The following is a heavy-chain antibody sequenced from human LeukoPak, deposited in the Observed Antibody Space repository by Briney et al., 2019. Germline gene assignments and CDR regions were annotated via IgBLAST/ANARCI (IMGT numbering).Heavy chain of an antibody. CDR1: GFTFSDSA. CDR2: IRGKTNSYAT. D-gene: IGHD6-19*01. J-gene: IGHJ4*02. V-gene: IGHV3-73*01. CDR3: TGGSGWYSPDY. Sequence: GGSLKLSCAASGFTFSDSAMNWVRQASGKGLEWVGHIRGKTNSYATADAASVRGRFTISRDDSKNTAYLQMNSLKTEDTAVYYCTGGSGWYSPDYWGQGTLVTVSS.